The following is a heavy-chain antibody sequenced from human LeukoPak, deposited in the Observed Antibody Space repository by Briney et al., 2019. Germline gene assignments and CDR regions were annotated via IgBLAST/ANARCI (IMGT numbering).Heavy chain of an antibody. CDR1: GFTFSSYA. Sequence: GGSLRLSCAASGFTFSSYAMHWVRQAPGKGLAWVAVISYDGSNKYYADSVKGRFTISRDNSKNTLYLQMNSLRAEDTAVYYWAREAVAGNFDYWGQGTLVTVSS. D-gene: IGHD6-19*01. CDR2: ISYDGSNK. J-gene: IGHJ4*02. V-gene: IGHV3-30*04. CDR3: AREAVAGNFDY.